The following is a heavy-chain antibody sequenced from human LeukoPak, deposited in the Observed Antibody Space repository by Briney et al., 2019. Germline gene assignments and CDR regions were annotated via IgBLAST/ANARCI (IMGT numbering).Heavy chain of an antibody. V-gene: IGHV1-2*02. CDR3: ARGPLRYSYGPNYYYNYGMDV. Sequence: ASVKVSCKASGYTFTDYYVHWVRQAPGQGLEWMGWINPNTGGTKYAQNFQGRVTMTRDTSISTAYMELSSLRSDDTAVYYCARGPLRYSYGPNYYYNYGMDVCGQGTSHPVSS. CDR2: INPNTGGT. J-gene: IGHJ6*02. D-gene: IGHD5-18*01. CDR1: GYTFTDYY.